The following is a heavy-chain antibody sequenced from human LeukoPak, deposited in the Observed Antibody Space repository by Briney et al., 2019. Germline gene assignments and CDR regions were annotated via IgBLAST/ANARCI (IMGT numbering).Heavy chain of an antibody. CDR1: GYTFTGYY. V-gene: IGHV1-2*04. Sequence: GASVKVSCKASGYTFTGYYMHWMRQAPGQGLEWMGWINPNSGGTNHAQKFQGLVTMTRDTSISTVYMELSSLRSDDTAVYYCARGPHFGAFDIWGQGTKVIVSS. CDR3: ARGPHFGAFDI. J-gene: IGHJ3*02. CDR2: INPNSGGT. D-gene: IGHD3-10*01.